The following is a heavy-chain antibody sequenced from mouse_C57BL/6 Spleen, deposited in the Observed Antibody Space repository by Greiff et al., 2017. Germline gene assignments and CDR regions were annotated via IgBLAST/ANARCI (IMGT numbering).Heavy chain of an antibody. CDR2: ISSGSSTI. J-gene: IGHJ3*01. CDR1: GFTFSDYG. Sequence: ESGGGLVKPGGSLKLSCAASGFTFSDYGMHWVRQAPEKGLAWVAYISSGSSTIYYADTVKGRFTISRDHAKHTLFLQMTSLGSEDTAMYYCARTGFAYWGQGTLVTVSA. CDR3: ARTGFAY. V-gene: IGHV5-17*01.